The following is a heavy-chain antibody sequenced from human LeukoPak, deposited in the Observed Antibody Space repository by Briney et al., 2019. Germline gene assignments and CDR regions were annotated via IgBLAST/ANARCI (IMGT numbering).Heavy chain of an antibody. V-gene: IGHV3-23*01. CDR2: ISGSGGST. Sequence: GGSLRLSCAASGFTFSIYWMSWVRQAPGKGLEWVSAISGSGGSTYYADSVKGRFTISRDNSKNTLYLQMNSLRAEDTAVYYCARRAVAGPFDYWGQGTLVTVSS. CDR3: ARRAVAGPFDY. J-gene: IGHJ4*02. CDR1: GFTFSIYW. D-gene: IGHD6-19*01.